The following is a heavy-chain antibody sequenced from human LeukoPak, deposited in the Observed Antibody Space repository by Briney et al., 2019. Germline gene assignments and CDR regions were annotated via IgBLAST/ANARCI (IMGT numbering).Heavy chain of an antibody. CDR3: AKSNGYGLIDI. Sequence: SETLSLTCSVSGYSISSGFYWDWIRQPPGKGLEWIGSFHHSGSTPYNPSLNSRVSISVDTSKNQLSLKLSSVTAADTAVYYCAKSNGYGLIDIWGQGTMVTVSS. V-gene: IGHV4-38-2*02. CDR1: GYSISSGFY. J-gene: IGHJ3*02. CDR2: FHHSGST. D-gene: IGHD3-22*01.